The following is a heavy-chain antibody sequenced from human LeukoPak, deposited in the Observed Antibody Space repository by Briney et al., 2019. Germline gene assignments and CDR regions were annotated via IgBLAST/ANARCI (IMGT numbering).Heavy chain of an antibody. J-gene: IGHJ5*02. CDR1: GFTFSSYA. D-gene: IGHD2-2*01. V-gene: IGHV3-23*01. CDR3: ATAYCSSTSCPT. CDR2: INDSGDST. Sequence: GGSLRLSCAASGFTFSSYAMSWVRQAPGEGLEWVSSINDSGDSTYYADSVKGRFTISRDNSKNTLYLLMNNLRAEDTAIFYCATAYCSSTSCPTWGQGTLVTVSS.